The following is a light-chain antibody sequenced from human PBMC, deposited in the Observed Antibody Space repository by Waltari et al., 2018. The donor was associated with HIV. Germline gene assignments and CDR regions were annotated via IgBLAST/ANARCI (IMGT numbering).Light chain of an antibody. Sequence: DILMTQSPDSLAVSLVDRATFNCASIQSVLYSSNNQNYLGWYQVRPGQPPSCLISWASTRESGVPYRFIGSGSGTNFTLTITGLQAEDVATYYCHQYFSSPLTFGGGTTVEI. CDR3: HQYFSSPLT. J-gene: IGKJ4*01. CDR2: WAS. V-gene: IGKV4-1*01. CDR1: QSVLYSSNNQNY.